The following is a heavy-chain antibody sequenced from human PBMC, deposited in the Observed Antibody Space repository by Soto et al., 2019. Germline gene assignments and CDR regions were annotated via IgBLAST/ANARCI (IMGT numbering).Heavy chain of an antibody. CDR3: ARRLYYDSSGFEGGGMDV. D-gene: IGHD3-22*01. V-gene: IGHV4-39*01. CDR2: IYYSGST. CDR1: GGSISSSSYY. J-gene: IGHJ6*02. Sequence: SETLSLTCTVPGGSISSSSYYWGWIRQPPGKGLEWIGSIYYSGSTYYNPSLKSRVTISVDTSKNKFSLKLSSVTAADTAVYYCARRLYYDSSGFEGGGMDVWGQGTTVTVSS.